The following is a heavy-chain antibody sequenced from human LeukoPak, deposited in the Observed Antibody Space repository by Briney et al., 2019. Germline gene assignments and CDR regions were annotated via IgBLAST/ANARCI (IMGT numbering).Heavy chain of an antibody. Sequence: SETLSLTCTVSGGSISSYHWSWIRQPPGKGLEWIGYIYYTGSTKYNPSLKSRVTISVDTSKNQFSLKLSSVTAADTAVYYCARPFSSGWYPYSIGGLWFDYWGQGTLVTVSS. CDR3: ARPFSSGWYPYSIGGLWFDY. CDR1: GGSISSYH. J-gene: IGHJ4*02. V-gene: IGHV4-59*01. D-gene: IGHD6-19*01. CDR2: IYYTGST.